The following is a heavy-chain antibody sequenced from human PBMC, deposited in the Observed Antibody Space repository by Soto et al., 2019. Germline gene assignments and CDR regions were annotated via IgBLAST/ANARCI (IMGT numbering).Heavy chain of an antibody. D-gene: IGHD6-13*01. J-gene: IGHJ6*02. CDR3: AREVPYSSSRYSQYYGMDV. CDR2: ISAYNGNT. V-gene: IGHV1-18*01. CDR1: GYTFTSYG. Sequence: GASVKVSCKASGYTFTSYGISWVRQAPGQGLEWMGWISAYNGNTNYAQKLQGRVTMTTDTSTSTAYMELRSLRSDDTAVYYCAREVPYSSSRYSQYYGMDVWGQGTTVTVSS.